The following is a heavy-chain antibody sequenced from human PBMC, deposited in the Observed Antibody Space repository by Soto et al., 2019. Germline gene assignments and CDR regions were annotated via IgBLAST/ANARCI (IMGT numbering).Heavy chain of an antibody. CDR2: IYYSGSTYYN. V-gene: IGHV4-31*03. CDR3: ARTPLL. D-gene: IGHD1-26*01. CDR1: GGSISSGGYY. Sequence: QVQLQESGPGLVKPSQTLSLTCTVSGGSISSGGYYWSWIRQHPGKGLEWIGYIYYSGSTYYNYYNPSLKRRVTISVDTSTNQFSMKLRSVTAADTAVYYCARTPLLWGQGTLVTVSS. J-gene: IGHJ4*02.